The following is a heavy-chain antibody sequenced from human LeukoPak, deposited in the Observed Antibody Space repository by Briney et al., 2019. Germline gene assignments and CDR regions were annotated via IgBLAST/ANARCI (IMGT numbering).Heavy chain of an antibody. CDR2: IYHSGST. CDR3: ARDQGGYYFDY. CDR1: GGSISSGGYY. Sequence: SQTLSLTCTVSGGSISSGGYYWSWIRQPPGKGLEWIGYIYHSGSTYYNPSLKSRVTISVDRSKNQFSLKLSSVTAADTAVYYCARDQGGYYFDYWGQGTLVTVSS. J-gene: IGHJ4*02. D-gene: IGHD2-15*01. V-gene: IGHV4-30-2*01.